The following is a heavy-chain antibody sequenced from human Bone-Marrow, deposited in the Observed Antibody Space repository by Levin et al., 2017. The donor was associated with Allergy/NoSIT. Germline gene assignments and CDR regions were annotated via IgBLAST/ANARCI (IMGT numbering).Heavy chain of an antibody. Sequence: SGPTLVKPTQTLTLTCTFSGFSLSTTGVGVGWIRQPPGKALEWLAVIYWDDDKRYSPSLKRSRLTITKDTSKKQVVLKMTNMDPVDTATYYCAHSGEGAPYCSGGRCYYYYGMDVWGQGTTVTVSS. D-gene: IGHD2-15*01. CDR2: IYWDDDK. CDR3: AHSGEGAPYCSGGRCYYYYGMDV. CDR1: GFSLSTTGVG. J-gene: IGHJ6*02. V-gene: IGHV2-5*02.